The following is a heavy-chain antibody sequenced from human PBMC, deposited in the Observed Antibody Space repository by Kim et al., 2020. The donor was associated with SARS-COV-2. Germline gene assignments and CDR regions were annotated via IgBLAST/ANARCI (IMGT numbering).Heavy chain of an antibody. Sequence: GGSLRLSCAASGFTFSSYAMSWVRQAPGKGLEWVSAISGSGGSTYYADSVKGRFTISRDNSKNTLYLQMNSLRAEDTAVYYCAKDCSVAAARPVVGWFDPWGQGTLVTVSS. J-gene: IGHJ5*02. V-gene: IGHV3-23*01. CDR1: GFTFSSYA. CDR2: ISGSGGST. D-gene: IGHD6-6*01. CDR3: AKDCSVAAARPVVGWFDP.